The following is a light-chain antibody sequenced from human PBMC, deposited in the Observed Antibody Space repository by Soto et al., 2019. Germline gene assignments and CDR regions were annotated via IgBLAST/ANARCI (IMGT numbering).Light chain of an antibody. CDR3: QQFNTYPLT. Sequence: DIQLTQSPSFLSASVGDRVTITCRASQGINDYLAWYQQKPGKAPKLLIYAASTLQSEVPSRFSGSASGTEFTLTIRSLQTEDFATYYCQQFNTYPLTFGGGTKVEVK. V-gene: IGKV1-9*01. CDR2: AAS. CDR1: QGINDY. J-gene: IGKJ4*01.